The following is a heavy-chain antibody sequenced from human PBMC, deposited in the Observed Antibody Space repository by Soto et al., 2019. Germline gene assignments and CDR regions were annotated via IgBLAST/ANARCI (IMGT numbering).Heavy chain of an antibody. Sequence: SLSLTCAVSCGSISSGSYSWSWIRQPPGKGLEWIGYIYHSGITYYNPSLKSRVTISVDRSKNQFSLKLSSVTAADTAVYYCARGWGSGSTTYYYYGMDVWGKGTTVTVPQ. CDR3: ARGWGSGSTTYYYYGMDV. CDR2: IYHSGIT. CDR1: CGSISSGSYS. V-gene: IGHV4-30-2*01. D-gene: IGHD3-10*01. J-gene: IGHJ6*04.